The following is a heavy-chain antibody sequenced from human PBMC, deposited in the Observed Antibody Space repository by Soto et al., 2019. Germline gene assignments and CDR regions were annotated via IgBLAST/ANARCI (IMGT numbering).Heavy chain of an antibody. Sequence: QVQLVQSGAEVKKPGSSVNVSCKTSGATFGNTAVTWVRQAPGQGLEWMGGIVPMFGTANYAQKFQGRVTLTADESTNTAYMELSSLRSDDTALYYCARDGDSDYAFCCGPLGGGRFDPWGQGTLVTVSS. D-gene: IGHD3-3*01. CDR1: GATFGNTA. J-gene: IGHJ5*02. CDR2: IVPMFGTA. CDR3: ARDGDSDYAFCCGPLGGGRFDP. V-gene: IGHV1-69*12.